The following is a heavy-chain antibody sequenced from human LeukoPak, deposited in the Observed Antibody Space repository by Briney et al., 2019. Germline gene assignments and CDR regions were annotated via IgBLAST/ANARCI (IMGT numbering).Heavy chain of an antibody. CDR1: GFTFSSYE. D-gene: IGHD1-26*01. J-gene: IGHJ4*02. CDR2: ISSSGSTI. CDR3: ARNPSRVGIDY. Sequence: GGSLRLSCAASGFTFSSYEMNWVRQAPGKGLERVSYISSSGSTIYYADSVKGRFTISRDNAKNSLYLQVNSLRDEDTAVYYCARNPSRVGIDYWGQGTLVTVSS. V-gene: IGHV3-48*03.